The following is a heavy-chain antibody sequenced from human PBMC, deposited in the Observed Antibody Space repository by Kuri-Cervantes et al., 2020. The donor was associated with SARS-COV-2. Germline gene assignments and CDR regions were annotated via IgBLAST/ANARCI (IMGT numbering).Heavy chain of an antibody. CDR1: GFTFSNAW. D-gene: IGHD3-3*01. V-gene: IGHV3-15*07. CDR2: IKSKTAGGTT. J-gene: IGHJ4*02. CDR3: TTERSYYDFWSGYFGYFDY. Sequence: GGSLRLSCAASGFTFSNAWMNWVRQAPGKGLEWVGRIKSKTAGGTTDYAAPVKGRFTISRDDSKNTLYLQMNSLKTEDPAVYYCTTERSYYDFWSGYFGYFDYWGQGTLVTVSS.